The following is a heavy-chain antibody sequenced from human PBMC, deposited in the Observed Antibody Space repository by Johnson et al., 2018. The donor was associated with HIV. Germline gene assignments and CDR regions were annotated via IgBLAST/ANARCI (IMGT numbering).Heavy chain of an antibody. CDR2: IYSGGST. D-gene: IGHD6-6*01. CDR3: ARDRGAARDAFDI. V-gene: IGHV3-66*01. CDR1: GFTVSSNY. J-gene: IGHJ3*02. Sequence: VRLVESGGGVVQPGRSLRLSCAASGFTVSSNYMSWVRQAPGKGLEWVSVIYSGGSTYYADSVKGRFTISRDNAKNSLYLQMNSLRAEDTAVYYCARDRGAARDAFDIWGQGTMVTVSS.